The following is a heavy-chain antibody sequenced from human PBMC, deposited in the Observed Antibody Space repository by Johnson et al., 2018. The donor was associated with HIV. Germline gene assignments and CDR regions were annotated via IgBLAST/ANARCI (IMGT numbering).Heavy chain of an antibody. J-gene: IGHJ3*02. CDR1: GFTFSDYW. CDR3: MTDILTGYYNPDGFDI. CDR2: IKYDGSDK. Sequence: VQLVESGGGLVQPGGSLRLSCGASGFTFSDYWMSWVRQAPGKGLEWVASIKYDGSDKYYVDAVKGRFTISRDNSKNTLYLQMSGLRVEDTAVYYCMTDILTGYYNPDGFDIWGQGTMVTVS. V-gene: IGHV3-7*02. D-gene: IGHD3-9*01.